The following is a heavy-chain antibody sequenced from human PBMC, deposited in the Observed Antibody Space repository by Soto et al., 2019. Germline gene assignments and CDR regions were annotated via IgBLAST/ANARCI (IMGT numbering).Heavy chain of an antibody. V-gene: IGHV3-30*18. Sequence: QVQLVESGGGVVQPGRSLRLSCAASGFTFSSYGMHWVRQAPGKGLEWVAVISYDGSNKYYADSVKGRFTISRDNSKNTLYLQMNSLRAEDTAVYYCAKGMRELPNDAFDIWGQGTMVTVSS. CDR2: ISYDGSNK. CDR3: AKGMRELPNDAFDI. CDR1: GFTFSSYG. D-gene: IGHD1-26*01. J-gene: IGHJ3*02.